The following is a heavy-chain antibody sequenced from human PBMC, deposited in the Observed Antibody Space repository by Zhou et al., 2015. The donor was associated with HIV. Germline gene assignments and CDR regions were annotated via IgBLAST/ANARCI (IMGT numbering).Heavy chain of an antibody. CDR2: IIPIFGTA. D-gene: IGHD2-2*01. CDR1: GGTFSSYA. Sequence: QVQLVQSGAEVKKPGSSVKVSCKASGGTFSSYAISWVRQAPGQGLEWMGGIIPIFGTANYAQKFQGRVTITADESTSTAYMELSSLRSEDTAVYYCARGQFQVVPAAMFGTILSGDYYYYMDVWGKGTTVTVSS. V-gene: IGHV1-69*01. J-gene: IGHJ6*03. CDR3: ARGQFQVVPAAMFGTILSGDYYYYMDV.